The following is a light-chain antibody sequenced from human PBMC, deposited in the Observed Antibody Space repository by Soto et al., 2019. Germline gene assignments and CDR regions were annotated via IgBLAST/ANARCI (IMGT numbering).Light chain of an antibody. CDR3: QQSYGTPIT. Sequence: DIQMTQYPSSLSASVGDRVSITCRASESIGSYLNWYQVKVGKAPKLLIYAASSLQSWVPSRFSGSESGTDFTLTISSLQPEDFATYYCQQSYGTPITFGQGTRLEIK. V-gene: IGKV1-39*01. CDR1: ESIGSY. J-gene: IGKJ5*01. CDR2: AAS.